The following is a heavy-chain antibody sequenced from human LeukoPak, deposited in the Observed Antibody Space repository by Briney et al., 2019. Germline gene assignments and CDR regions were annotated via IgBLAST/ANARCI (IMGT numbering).Heavy chain of an antibody. CDR3: GRDYEDDSSGYYNYYYYYMDV. Sequence: GGSLRLSCAASGFTFSSYSMNWVRQAPGKGLEWVSSISSSSSYIYYADSVKGRFTISRDNAKNSLYLQMNSLRTEDTAVYCCGRDYEDDSSGYYNYYYYYMDVWGKGTTVTVSS. CDR2: ISSSSSYI. CDR1: GFTFSSYS. D-gene: IGHD3-22*01. V-gene: IGHV3-21*01. J-gene: IGHJ6*03.